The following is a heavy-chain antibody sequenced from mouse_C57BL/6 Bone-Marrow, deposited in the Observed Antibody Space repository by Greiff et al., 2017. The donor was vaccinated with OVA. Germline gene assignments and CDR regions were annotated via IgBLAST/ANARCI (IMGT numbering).Heavy chain of an antibody. CDR3: ARNYDGYYEVDY. CDR2: ISYDGSN. Sequence: EVHLVESGPGLVKPSQSLSLTCSVTGYSITSGYYWNWIRQFPGNKLEWMGYISYDGSNNYNPSLKNRISITRDTSKNQFFLKFNSVTTEDTATYYCARNYDGYYEVDYWGQGTTLTVSS. J-gene: IGHJ2*01. CDR1: GYSITSGYY. V-gene: IGHV3-6*01. D-gene: IGHD2-3*01.